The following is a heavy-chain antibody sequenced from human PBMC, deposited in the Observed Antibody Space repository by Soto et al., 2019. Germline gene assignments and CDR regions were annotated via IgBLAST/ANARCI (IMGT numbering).Heavy chain of an antibody. CDR2: INSDGSST. V-gene: IGHV3-74*01. Sequence: GGSLRLSCAASGFTFSSYWMHWVRQAPGKGLVWVSRINSDGSSTSYADSVKGRFTISRDNAKNTLYLQMNSLRAEDTAVYYCARETFVAARPFDYWGQGTLVTVSS. J-gene: IGHJ4*02. CDR1: GFTFSSYW. CDR3: ARETFVAARPFDY. D-gene: IGHD6-6*01.